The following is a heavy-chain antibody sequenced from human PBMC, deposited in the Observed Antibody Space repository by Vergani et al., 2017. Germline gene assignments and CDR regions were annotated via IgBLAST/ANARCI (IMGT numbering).Heavy chain of an antibody. Sequence: QVQLQESGPGLVKPSQTLSLTCTVSGGSISSGSYYWSWIRQPAGKGLEWIGRIYTSGSTNYNPSLKSRVTISVDTSKNQFSLKLSSVTAADTAVYYCARDRGYVRNYYYYMDVWGKGTTVTVSS. CDR3: ARDRGYVRNYYYYMDV. CDR2: IYTSGST. CDR1: GGSISSGSYY. J-gene: IGHJ6*03. V-gene: IGHV4-61*02. D-gene: IGHD6-25*01.